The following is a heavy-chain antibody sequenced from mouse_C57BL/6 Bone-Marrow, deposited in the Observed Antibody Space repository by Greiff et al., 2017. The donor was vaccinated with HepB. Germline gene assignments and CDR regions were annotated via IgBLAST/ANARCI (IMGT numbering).Heavy chain of an antibody. CDR1: GFTFTDYY. V-gene: IGHV1-36*01. J-gene: IGHJ1*01. CDR3: ARRVTGPYSYFDV. D-gene: IGHD2-1*01. Sequence: LVKPGPSVKISCKASGFTFTDYYMHWVKQSHGKSLEWIGLVYPYNGGTSYNQKFKGKATLTVDTSSSTAYMELNSLTSEDSAVYYCARRVTGPYSYFDVWGAGTTVTVSS. CDR2: VYPYNGGT.